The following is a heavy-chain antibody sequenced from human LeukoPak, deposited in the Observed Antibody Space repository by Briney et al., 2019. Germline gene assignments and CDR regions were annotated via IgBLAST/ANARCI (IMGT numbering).Heavy chain of an antibody. Sequence: GGSLRLSCAASGSTFDDYGMSWVRQAPGKGLEWVSGINWNGGSTGYADSVKGRFTISRDNAKNSLYLQMNSLRAEDTALYYCARDNRLVWSGYYLSDAGPFDYWGQGTLVTVSS. CDR1: GSTFDDYG. V-gene: IGHV3-20*04. J-gene: IGHJ4*02. D-gene: IGHD3-3*01. CDR2: INWNGGST. CDR3: ARDNRLVWSGYYLSDAGPFDY.